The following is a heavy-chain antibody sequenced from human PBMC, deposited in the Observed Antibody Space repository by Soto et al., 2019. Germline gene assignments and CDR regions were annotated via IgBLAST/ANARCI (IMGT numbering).Heavy chain of an antibody. CDR2: IWYDGSNK. J-gene: IGHJ4*02. D-gene: IGHD3-22*01. CDR3: ARDREVGYYDSSGYDY. Sequence: GGSLRLSCAASGFTFSSYGMHLVRQAPGKGLEWVAVIWYDGSNKYYADSVKGRFTISRDNSKNTLYLQMNSLRAEDTAVYYCARDREVGYYDSSGYDYGGQGNLVTGSS. CDR1: GFTFSSYG. V-gene: IGHV3-33*01.